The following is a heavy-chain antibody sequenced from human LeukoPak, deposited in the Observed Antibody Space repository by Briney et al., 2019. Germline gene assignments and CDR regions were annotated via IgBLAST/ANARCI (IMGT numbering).Heavy chain of an antibody. CDR1: GYTFTGYY. J-gene: IGHJ6*03. CDR3: ARDRLPYDILTDIPDNYYYYMDV. Sequence: ASVKVSCKASGYTFTGYYMHWVRQAPGQGLEWMGRINPNSGGTNYAQKFQGRVTMTRDTSISTAYMELSRLRSDDTAVYYCARDRLPYDILTDIPDNYYYYMDVWGKGTTVTVSS. V-gene: IGHV1-2*06. CDR2: INPNSGGT. D-gene: IGHD3-9*01.